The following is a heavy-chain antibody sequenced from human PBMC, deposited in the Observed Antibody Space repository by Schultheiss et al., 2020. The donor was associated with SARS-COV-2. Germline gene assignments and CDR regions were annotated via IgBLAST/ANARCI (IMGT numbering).Heavy chain of an antibody. J-gene: IGHJ6*02. CDR3: ARDRDYGDYEPRDYYYYGMDV. V-gene: IGHV3-48*01. CDR2: ISSSGNTK. CDR1: GFTFSSYG. D-gene: IGHD4-17*01. Sequence: GGSLRLSCAASGFTFSSYGMHWVRQAPGKGLEWVSYISSSGNTKDYADSVKGRFTISRDNAKNSLYLQMHSLRAEDTAVYYCARDRDYGDYEPRDYYYYGMDVWGQGTTVTVSS.